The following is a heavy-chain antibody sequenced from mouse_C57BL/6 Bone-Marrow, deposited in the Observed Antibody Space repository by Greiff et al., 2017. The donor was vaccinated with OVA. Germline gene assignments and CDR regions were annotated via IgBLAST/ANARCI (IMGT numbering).Heavy chain of an antibody. CDR3: ARSTMITPYAMDY. J-gene: IGHJ4*01. V-gene: IGHV1-76*01. D-gene: IGHD2-4*01. CDR2: IYPGSGNT. CDR1: GYTFTDYY. Sequence: VQLQQSGAELVRPGASVKLSCKASGYTFTDYYINWVKQRPGQGLEWIARIYPGSGNTYYNEKFKGKATLTAEKSSSTAYMQLSSLTSEDSAVYFCARSTMITPYAMDYWGQGTSVTVSS.